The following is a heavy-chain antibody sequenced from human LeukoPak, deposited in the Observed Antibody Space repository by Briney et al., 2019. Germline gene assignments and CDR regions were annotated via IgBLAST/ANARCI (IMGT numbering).Heavy chain of an antibody. J-gene: IGHJ4*02. CDR2: ISGSGGST. CDR1: GFTFSSYA. V-gene: IGHV3-23*01. Sequence: GSLRLSCAASGFTFSSYAMSWVRKAPGKGLEWVSAISGSGGSTYYADSVKGRFTISRDNSKNTLYLQMNSLRAEDTAVYYCAKVRFLEWLSSPGYFDYWGQGTLVTVSS. D-gene: IGHD3-3*01. CDR3: AKVRFLEWLSSPGYFDY.